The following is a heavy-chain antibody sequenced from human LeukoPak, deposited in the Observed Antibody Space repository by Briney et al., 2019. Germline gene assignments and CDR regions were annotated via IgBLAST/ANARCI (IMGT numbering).Heavy chain of an antibody. J-gene: IGHJ4*02. CDR1: GFTFSSYA. CDR2: ISGSGGST. CDR3: AKDVGRYCSGGSCTPLYY. Sequence: GGSLRLSCAASGFTFSSYAMSWVRQAPGKGLEWVSAISGSGGSTYYADSVKGRFTISRDNSKSTLYLQMNSLRAEDTAVYYCAKDVGRYCSGGSCTPLYYWGQGTLVTVSS. V-gene: IGHV3-23*01. D-gene: IGHD2-15*01.